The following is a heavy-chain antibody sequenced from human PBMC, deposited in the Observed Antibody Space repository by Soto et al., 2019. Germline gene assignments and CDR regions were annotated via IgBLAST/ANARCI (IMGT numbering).Heavy chain of an antibody. CDR3: AIDYYDSSGRPTIDY. V-gene: IGHV4-34*01. CDR2: INHSGST. CDR1: GGSFSGYY. D-gene: IGHD3-22*01. Sequence: QVQLQQWGAGLLKPSETLSLTCAVYGGSFSGYYWSWIRQPPGKGLEWIGEINHSGSTNYNPSLRXRXTXXVDTAKGQSSLKLSSVTAADTAVYYCAIDYYDSSGRPTIDYWGQGTLVTVSS. J-gene: IGHJ4*02.